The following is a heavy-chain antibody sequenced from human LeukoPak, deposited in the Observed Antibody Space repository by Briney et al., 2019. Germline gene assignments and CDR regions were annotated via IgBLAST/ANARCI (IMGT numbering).Heavy chain of an antibody. V-gene: IGHV1-2*02. CDR1: GYTFTGYY. Sequence: ASVKVSCKASGYTFTGYYMHWVRQAPGQGLEWMGWINPNSGGTNYAQKFQGRVTMTRDTSISTAYMELSRLRSDDTAVYYCARTLLWFGELSPVWFDPWGRGTLVTVSS. CDR2: INPNSGGT. CDR3: ARTLLWFGELSPVWFDP. J-gene: IGHJ5*02. D-gene: IGHD3-10*01.